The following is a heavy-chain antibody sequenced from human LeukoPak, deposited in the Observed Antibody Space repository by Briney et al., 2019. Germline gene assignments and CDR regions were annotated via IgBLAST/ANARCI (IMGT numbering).Heavy chain of an antibody. CDR2: IYHSGST. J-gene: IGHJ5*02. Sequence: SETPSLTCTVSGYSISSGYYWGWIRQPPGKGLEWIGSIYHSGSTYYNPSLKSRVTISVDTSKNQFSLKLSSVTAADTAVYYCAIVPTDNWFDPWGQGTLVTVSS. CDR1: GYSISSGYY. D-gene: IGHD1-14*01. CDR3: AIVPTDNWFDP. V-gene: IGHV4-38-2*02.